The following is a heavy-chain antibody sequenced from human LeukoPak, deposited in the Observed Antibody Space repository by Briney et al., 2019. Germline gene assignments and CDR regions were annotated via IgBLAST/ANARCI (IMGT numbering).Heavy chain of an antibody. CDR2: ISGSGGST. J-gene: IGHJ6*03. CDR3: AKDSQDIVVVPSPGHMDV. D-gene: IGHD2-2*01. Sequence: GGSLRLSCAASGFTFSSYAMSWVRQAPGEGLEWVSAISGSGGSTYYADSVKGRFTISRDNSKNTLYLQMNSLRAEDTAVYYCAKDSQDIVVVPSPGHMDVWGKGTTVTVSS. CDR1: GFTFSSYA. V-gene: IGHV3-23*01.